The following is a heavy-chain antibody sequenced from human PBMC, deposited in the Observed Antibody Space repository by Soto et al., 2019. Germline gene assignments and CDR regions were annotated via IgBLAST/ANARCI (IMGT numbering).Heavy chain of an antibody. CDR3: ARDSDYYDSSGYYYRAIDY. CDR1: GGSISSGGYY. CDR2: IYYSGST. V-gene: IGHV4-31*03. Sequence: SETLSLTCTVSGGSISSGGYYWSWIRQHPGKGLEWIGYIYYSGSTYYNPSLKSRVTISVDTSKNQFSLKLSSVTAADTAVYYCARDSDYYDSSGYYYRAIDYWGQGTLVTVSS. D-gene: IGHD3-22*01. J-gene: IGHJ4*02.